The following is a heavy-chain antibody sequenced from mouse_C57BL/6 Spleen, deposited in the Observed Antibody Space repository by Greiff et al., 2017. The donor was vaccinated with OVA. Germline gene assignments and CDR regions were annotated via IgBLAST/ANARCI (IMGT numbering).Heavy chain of an antibody. CDR3: ARDGNFRYFDV. J-gene: IGHJ1*03. Sequence: EVQLQESGGGLVKPGGSLKLSCAASGFTFSSYAMSWVRQTPEKRLEWVATISDGGSYTYYPDNVKGRFTISRDNAKNNLYLQMSHLKSEDTAMYYCARDGNFRYFDVWGTGTTVTVSS. D-gene: IGHD2-1*01. CDR2: ISDGGSYT. CDR1: GFTFSSYA. V-gene: IGHV5-4*01.